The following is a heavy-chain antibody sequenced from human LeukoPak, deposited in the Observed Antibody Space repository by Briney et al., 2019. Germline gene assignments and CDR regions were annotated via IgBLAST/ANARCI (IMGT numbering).Heavy chain of an antibody. Sequence: ASVKVSCKASGYTFTGYYMHWVRQAPGQGLEWMGRINPNSGGTNYAQKFQGRVTMTRDTSISTAYMELSRPRSDDTAVYYCARDIPVPSLSYYYYYMDVWGKGTTVTVSS. CDR2: INPNSGGT. V-gene: IGHV1-2*06. CDR3: ARDIPVPSLSYYYYYMDV. CDR1: GYTFTGYY. J-gene: IGHJ6*03.